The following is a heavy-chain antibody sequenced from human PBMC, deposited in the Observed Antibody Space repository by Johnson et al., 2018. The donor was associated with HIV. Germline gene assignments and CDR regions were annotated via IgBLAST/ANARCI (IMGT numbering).Heavy chain of an antibody. CDR1: GFTFDDYA. J-gene: IGHJ3*01. V-gene: IGHV3-13*01. CDR3: ASLSDDAFDF. CDR2: IDTAGDT. Sequence: EVQLVESGGGLVQPGRSLRLSCVASGFTFDDYAMHWVRQVPGKGLEWVSGIDTAGDTYYPGSVKGRFTISRDNSKNTLYLQMNSLKAEDTAVYYCASLSDDAFDFWGQGTMVTVSS.